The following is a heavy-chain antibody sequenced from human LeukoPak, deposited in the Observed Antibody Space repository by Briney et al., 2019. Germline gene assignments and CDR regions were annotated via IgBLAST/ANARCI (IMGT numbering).Heavy chain of an antibody. Sequence: GSLRLSCAASGFTFSSYSMNWVRQAPGKGLEWIGEINHSGSTNYDPSLKSRVTISVDTSKNQFSLKLSSVTAADTAVYYCARGRLGYCSSTSCYRFPIWGQGTLVTVSS. V-gene: IGHV4-34*01. CDR2: INHSGST. CDR1: GFTFSSYS. D-gene: IGHD2-2*01. CDR3: ARGRLGYCSSTSCYRFPI. J-gene: IGHJ4*02.